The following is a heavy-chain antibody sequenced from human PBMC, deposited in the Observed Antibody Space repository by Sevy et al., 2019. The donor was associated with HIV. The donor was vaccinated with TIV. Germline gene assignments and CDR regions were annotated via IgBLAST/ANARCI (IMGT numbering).Heavy chain of an antibody. V-gene: IGHV3-33*01. CDR3: ARDSERDSYYFDY. CDR1: GFTFSSYG. D-gene: IGHD3-10*01. J-gene: IGHJ4*02. CDR2: IWYDGSNK. Sequence: GGSLRLSCAASGFTFSSYGMHWVRQAPGKGLEWVAVIWYDGSNKYYADSVKGRFTISRDNCKNTLYLQMNSLRAEDTAVYYCARDSERDSYYFDYWGQGTLVTVSS.